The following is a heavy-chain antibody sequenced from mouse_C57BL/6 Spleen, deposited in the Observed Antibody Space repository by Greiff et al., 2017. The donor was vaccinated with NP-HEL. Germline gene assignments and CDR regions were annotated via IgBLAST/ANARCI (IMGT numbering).Heavy chain of an antibody. CDR2: IDPEDGDT. CDR3: TTEMALLFAD. Sequence: EVQLQQSGAELVRPGASVKMSCKASGFNIKDYYMNWVKQRPEQGLEWIGRIDPEDGDTEYAPKFKGKATLTADTSSNTAYLQLSSLTSEDTAVYYCTTEMALLFADWGQGTLVTVSA. J-gene: IGHJ3*01. CDR1: GFNIKDYY. V-gene: IGHV14-1*01. D-gene: IGHD2-3*01.